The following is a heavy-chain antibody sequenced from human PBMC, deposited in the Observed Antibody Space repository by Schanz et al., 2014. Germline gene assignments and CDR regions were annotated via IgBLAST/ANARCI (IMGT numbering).Heavy chain of an antibody. D-gene: IGHD6-6*01. CDR3: SSDRSITVRRRFDY. Sequence: EVQLVASGGGLVKPGGSLRLSCAVSGLTFSSAWMGWVRQAPGKGLEWVGRLKSKTDGGSTDYAAPGKGRFTISRDDSKNTLYLVMKYVKTEDIAVYFCSSDRSITVRRRFDYWGHGTLVTVAS. J-gene: IGHJ4*01. V-gene: IGHV3-15*01. CDR2: LKSKTDGGST. CDR1: GLTFSSAW.